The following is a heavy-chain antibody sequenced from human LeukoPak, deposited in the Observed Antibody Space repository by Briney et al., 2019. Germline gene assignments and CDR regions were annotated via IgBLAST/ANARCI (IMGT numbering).Heavy chain of an antibody. Sequence: AGGSLRLSCAAPGFGFSSNWMGWVRQAPGKGLEWVAHIKRDGSQKYYLDSVKGRFTISRDNAKNSLYLQMNSLRVEDTAVYYCARLGLEVGGPNWFDPWGQGTLVTVSS. CDR2: IKRDGSQK. J-gene: IGHJ5*02. D-gene: IGHD1-1*01. CDR3: ARLGLEVGGPNWFDP. V-gene: IGHV3-7*01. CDR1: GFGFSSNW.